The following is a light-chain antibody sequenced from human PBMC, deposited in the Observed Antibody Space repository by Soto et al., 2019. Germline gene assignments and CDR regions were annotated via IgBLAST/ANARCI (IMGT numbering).Light chain of an antibody. CDR1: SSDVGRYNY. J-gene: IGLJ1*01. CDR3: SSYTTSSTYA. V-gene: IGLV2-14*01. CDR2: DVT. Sequence: QSALTQPASVSGSPGQSITISCTGTSSDVGRYNYVSWYQQHPGKAPKLLIYDVTNRPSGVSNRFSGSKSGNTASLTISGLQAEDEADFYCSSYTTSSTYAFGIGTKVTVL.